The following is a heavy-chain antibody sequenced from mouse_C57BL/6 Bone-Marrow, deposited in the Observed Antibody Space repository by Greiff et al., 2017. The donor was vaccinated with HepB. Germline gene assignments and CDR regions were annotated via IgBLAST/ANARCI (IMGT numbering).Heavy chain of an antibody. D-gene: IGHD2-13*01. CDR2: IDPSDSYT. Sequence: QVHVKQPGAELVKPGASVKLSCKASGYTFTSYWMQWVKQRPGQGLEWIGEIDPSDSYTNYNQKFKGKATLTVDTSSSTAYMQLSSLTSEDSAVYYGARWAGDCPWFAYWGQGTLVTVSA. V-gene: IGHV1-50*01. CDR3: ARWAGDCPWFAY. J-gene: IGHJ3*01. CDR1: GYTFTSYW.